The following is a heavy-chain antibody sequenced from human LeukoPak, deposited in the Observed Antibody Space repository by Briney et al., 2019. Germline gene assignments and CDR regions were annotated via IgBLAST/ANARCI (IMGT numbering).Heavy chain of an antibody. CDR3: AKGYCSSTSCYRVFDY. V-gene: IGHV3-30*02. CDR2: IRFNGAFT. J-gene: IGHJ4*02. D-gene: IGHD2-2*02. CDR1: GFSFSSHG. Sequence: GGSLRLSCAAAGFSFSSHGMYWVRQAPGKGLEWLAFIRFNGAFTYYGDSVKGRFTISRDNSKNTLYLQMNSLRAEDTAVYYCAKGYCSSTSCYRVFDYWGQGTLVTVSS.